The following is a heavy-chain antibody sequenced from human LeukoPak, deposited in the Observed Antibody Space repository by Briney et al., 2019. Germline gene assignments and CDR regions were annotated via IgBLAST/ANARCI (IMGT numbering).Heavy chain of an antibody. Sequence: PSETLSLTCAVYGGSFSGYYWSWIRQPPGKGLEWIGEINHSGGTNYNPSLKSRVTISVDTSKNQFSLKLSSVTAADTAVYYCARGLYDSSGYPYYYYMDVWGKGTTVTVSS. J-gene: IGHJ6*03. CDR2: INHSGGT. D-gene: IGHD3-22*01. CDR3: ARGLYDSSGYPYYYYMDV. CDR1: GGSFSGYY. V-gene: IGHV4-34*01.